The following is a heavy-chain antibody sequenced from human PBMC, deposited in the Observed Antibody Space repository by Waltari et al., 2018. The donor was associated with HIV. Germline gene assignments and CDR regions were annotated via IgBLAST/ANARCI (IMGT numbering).Heavy chain of an antibody. CDR2: ISRSRGHM. V-gene: IGHV3-21*01. J-gene: IGHJ6*02. CDR3: ASRSSGRVAYGLDV. CDR1: GFTFSSYG. D-gene: IGHD6-19*01. Sequence: EVQLVESGGGLVKPGGSLRLSCAGSGFTFSSYGMNWVRQAPGKGLGWVAYISRSRGHMKNADSVKGRFTISRDNAKNSLYLQINSLRAEDTAVYYCASRSSGRVAYGLDVWGQGTTVIVSS.